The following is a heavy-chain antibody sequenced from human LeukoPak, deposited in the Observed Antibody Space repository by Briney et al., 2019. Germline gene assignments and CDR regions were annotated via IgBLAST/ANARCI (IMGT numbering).Heavy chain of an antibody. V-gene: IGHV1-69*01. D-gene: IGHD2-15*01. Sequence: GASVKVSCKASGGTFSSYAISWVRQAPGQGLEWMGGIIPVFGTANYAQKFQGRVTITADESTSTAYMELSSLRSEDTAVHYCARDRVVGLGIDNAFDIWGHGTMVTVSS. J-gene: IGHJ3*02. CDR3: ARDRVVGLGIDNAFDI. CDR1: GGTFSSYA. CDR2: IIPVFGTA.